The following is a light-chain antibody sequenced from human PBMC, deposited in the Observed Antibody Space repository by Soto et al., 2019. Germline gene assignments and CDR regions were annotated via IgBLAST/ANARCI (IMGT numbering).Light chain of an antibody. CDR1: QSMSTW. CDR3: QEYNNNWA. J-gene: IGKJ1*01. V-gene: IGKV1-5*03. Sequence: DIQMTQSPSTLTASVGDSVSITCRASQSMSTWLAWYQQKPGKAPKLLIYKASSLESGVPSRFSGSASGTEFTLTITSLQPDDFGTYYCQEYNNNWAFGQGTKVEIK. CDR2: KAS.